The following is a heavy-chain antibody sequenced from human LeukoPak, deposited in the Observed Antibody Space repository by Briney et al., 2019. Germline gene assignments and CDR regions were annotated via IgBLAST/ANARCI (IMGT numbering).Heavy chain of an antibody. CDR2: ISSSGSTI. J-gene: IGHJ4*02. V-gene: IGHV3-11*01. D-gene: IGHD6-19*01. CDR3: ARVNSSGWYMAFDY. Sequence: GGALRLSCAASGFTFREYYMSWIRQAPGEGLEWVSYISSSGSTIYYADSVKGRFTISRDNAKNSLYLQMNSLRAEDTAVYYCARVNSSGWYMAFDYWGQGTLVTVSS. CDR1: GFTFREYY.